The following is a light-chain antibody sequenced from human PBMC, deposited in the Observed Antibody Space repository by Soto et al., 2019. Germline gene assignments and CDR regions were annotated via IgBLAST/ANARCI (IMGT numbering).Light chain of an antibody. V-gene: IGKV3-15*01. J-gene: IGKJ2*01. CDR1: QSVSSN. CDR3: QQYNNWPPYT. Sequence: EIVMTQSPATLSVSPGERATLSCRASQSVSSNLAWYQQKPGQAPRLLIYGASTRATGIPARFSGSGSGTEFTFTFCGLQSEDFAVYYCQQYNNWPPYTFGQGTKLEIK. CDR2: GAS.